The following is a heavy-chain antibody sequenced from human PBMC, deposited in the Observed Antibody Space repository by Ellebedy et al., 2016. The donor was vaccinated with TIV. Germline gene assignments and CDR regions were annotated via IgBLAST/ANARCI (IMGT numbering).Heavy chain of an antibody. CDR3: AKDRSKEVQWLDDPFDI. V-gene: IGHV1-46*01. J-gene: IGHJ3*02. D-gene: IGHD6-19*01. Sequence: ASVKVSCXASGYTFTSYYMHWVRQAPGQGLEWMGIINPSGGRTSYAQKFQGRVTMTRDTSTSTVYMELSSLRPEDTAVYFCAKDRSKEVQWLDDPFDIWGRGTMVTVSS. CDR2: INPSGGRT. CDR1: GYTFTSYY.